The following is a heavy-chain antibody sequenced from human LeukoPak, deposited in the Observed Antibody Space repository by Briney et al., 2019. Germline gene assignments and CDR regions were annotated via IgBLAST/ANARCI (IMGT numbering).Heavy chain of an antibody. D-gene: IGHD3-9*01. CDR1: GFTFSSYG. J-gene: IGHJ4*02. CDR2: IWYDGSNK. V-gene: IGHV3-33*03. CDR3: AGHFDWDYQPRDY. Sequence: GGSLRLSCAASGFTFSSYGMHWVGQAPGKGLEWVAVIWYDGSNKYYADSVKGRFIISRDNAKNSLYLQMNSLRAEDTAVYYCAGHFDWDYQPRDYWGQGTLVTVSS.